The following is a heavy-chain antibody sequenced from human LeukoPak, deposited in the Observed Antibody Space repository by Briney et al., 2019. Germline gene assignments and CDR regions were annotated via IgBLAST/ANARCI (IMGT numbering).Heavy chain of an antibody. CDR3: AKDSTYYDGSGYYPNFDY. Sequence: PGGSLRLSCAASGFTFSSYAMHWVRQAPGKGLEYVSAISSNGGSTYYANSVKGRFTISRDNSKNTLYLQMGSLRAEDMAVYYCAKDSTYYDGSGYYPNFDYWGQGTLVTVSS. CDR2: ISSNGGST. J-gene: IGHJ4*02. CDR1: GFTFSSYA. V-gene: IGHV3-64*01. D-gene: IGHD3-22*01.